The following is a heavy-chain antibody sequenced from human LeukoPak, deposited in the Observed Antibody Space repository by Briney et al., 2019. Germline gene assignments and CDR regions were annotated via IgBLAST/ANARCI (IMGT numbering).Heavy chain of an antibody. D-gene: IGHD3-3*01. Sequence: GGSLRLSCAASGFTFSDYYMSWIRHAPGKGLEGFSYISSSGSTIYYADSVKVRFTSSRDNAKNSLYLQMNSLRAEETAVYYCARKGDFWSGYMDVWGKGTTVTVSS. CDR3: ARKGDFWSGYMDV. J-gene: IGHJ6*03. CDR2: ISSSGSTI. V-gene: IGHV3-11*01. CDR1: GFTFSDYY.